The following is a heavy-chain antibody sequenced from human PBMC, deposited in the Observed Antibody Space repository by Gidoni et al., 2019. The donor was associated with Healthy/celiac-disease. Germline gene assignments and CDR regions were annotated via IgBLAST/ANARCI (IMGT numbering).Heavy chain of an antibody. V-gene: IGHV1-69*02. CDR2: IIPIVGIA. D-gene: IGHD3-10*01. CDR1: GGTFSSYT. Sequence: QLHLVQSGAEVKKPGSSVTVSCKASGGTFSSYTISWVRQAPGQGLEWMGRIIPIVGIANYAQKFQGRVTITADKSTSTAYMELSSLRSEDTAVYYCARVYYGSSDYWGQGTLVTVSS. CDR3: ARVYYGSSDY. J-gene: IGHJ4*02.